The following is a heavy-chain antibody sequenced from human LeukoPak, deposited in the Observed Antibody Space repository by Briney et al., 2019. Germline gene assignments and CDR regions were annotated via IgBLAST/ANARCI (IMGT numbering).Heavy chain of an antibody. J-gene: IGHJ4*02. CDR2: ISWDGGST. CDR1: GFTFDDYA. D-gene: IGHD2-2*01. V-gene: IGHV3-43D*03. Sequence: PGGPLRLSCAASGFTFDDYAMHWVRQAPGKGLEWVSLISWDGGSTYYADSVKGRFTIPRDNSKNSLYLQMNSLRAEDTALYYCAKDGEGYCSSTSCYLLDYWGQGTLVTVSS. CDR3: AKDGEGYCSSTSCYLLDY.